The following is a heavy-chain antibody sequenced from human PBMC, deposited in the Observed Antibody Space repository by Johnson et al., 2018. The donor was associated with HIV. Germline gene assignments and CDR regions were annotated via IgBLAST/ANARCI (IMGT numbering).Heavy chain of an antibody. CDR3: ARAYSYGAFDI. D-gene: IGHD3-16*01. J-gene: IGHJ3*02. CDR1: GFTVSNNY. Sequence: VQLVESGGGLVQPGGSLRLSCAASGFTVSNNYMSWVRQAPGKGLVWVSVIYSGGSTYYADSVKGRFTISRDNSKNTLYLQMNSLRAEDTAIYYCARAYSYGAFDIWGQGTMVTVSS. CDR2: IYSGGST. V-gene: IGHV3-66*01.